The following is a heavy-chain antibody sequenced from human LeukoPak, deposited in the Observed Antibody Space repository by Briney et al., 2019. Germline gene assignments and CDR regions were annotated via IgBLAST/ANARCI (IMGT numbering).Heavy chain of an antibody. CDR2: VSSDEHNK. CDR3: ARGRGYTYGYNGY. V-gene: IGHV3-30-3*01. Sequence: GGSLRLSCAASGFTFSSYAMHWVRQAPGKGLEWVAVVSSDEHNKYYADSVKGRFTISRDNSRNTLYLQMNSLRTEDTAVYYCARGRGYTYGYNGYWGQGTLVTVSS. J-gene: IGHJ4*02. CDR1: GFTFSSYA. D-gene: IGHD5-18*01.